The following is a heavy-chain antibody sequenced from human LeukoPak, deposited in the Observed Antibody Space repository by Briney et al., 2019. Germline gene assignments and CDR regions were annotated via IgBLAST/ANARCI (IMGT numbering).Heavy chain of an antibody. CDR3: ACYDSSGYYYGY. V-gene: IGHV4-34*01. CDR2: INHSGST. Sequence: SETLSLTCAVYGGSFSGYYWSWIRQPPGKGLEWIGEINHSGSTNYNPSLKSRVTISVDTSKNQFSLKLSSVTAADTAVYYCACYDSSGYYYGYWGQGTLVTVSS. D-gene: IGHD3-22*01. CDR1: GGSFSGYY. J-gene: IGHJ4*02.